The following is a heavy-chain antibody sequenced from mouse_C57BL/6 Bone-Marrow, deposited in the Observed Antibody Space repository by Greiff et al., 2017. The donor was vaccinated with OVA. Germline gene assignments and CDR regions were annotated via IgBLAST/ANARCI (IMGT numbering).Heavy chain of an antibody. CDR3: ARITTVVFDY. Sequence: EVQRVESGGDLVKPGGSLKLSCAASGFTFSSYGMSCVRQTPDKRLEWVATISSGGSYTYYPDSVKGRFTISRDNAKNTLYLQMSSLKSEDTAMYYCARITTVVFDYWGQGTTLTVSS. CDR2: ISSGGSYT. CDR1: GFTFSSYG. D-gene: IGHD1-1*01. J-gene: IGHJ2*01. V-gene: IGHV5-6*01.